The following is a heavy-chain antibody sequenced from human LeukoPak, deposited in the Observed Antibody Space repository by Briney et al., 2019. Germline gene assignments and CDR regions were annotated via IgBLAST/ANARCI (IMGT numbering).Heavy chain of an antibody. CDR1: GYTLTELS. CDR3: ATVFAGSNWFDP. J-gene: IGHJ5*02. CDR2: FDPEDGET. D-gene: IGHD1-1*01. Sequence: ASVKVSCKVSGYTLTELSMHWVRQAPGKGLEWMGGFDPEDGETTYAQKFQGRVTMTEDTSTDTAYMELSSLRSEDTAVYYCATVFAGSNWFDPWGQGTLVTVSS. V-gene: IGHV1-24*01.